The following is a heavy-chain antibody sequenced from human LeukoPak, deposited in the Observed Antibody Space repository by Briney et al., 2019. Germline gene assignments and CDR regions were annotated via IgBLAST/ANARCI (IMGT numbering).Heavy chain of an antibody. Sequence: SETLSLTCAVYGGSFSGYYWSWIRQPPGKGLEWIGEINHSGSTNYNPSLKSRVTISVDRSKNQFSLKLSSVTAADTAVYYCARARRGSSGWYYTPPPLDYWGQGTLVTVSS. CDR2: INHSGST. CDR1: GGSFSGYY. CDR3: ARARRGSSGWYYTPPPLDY. V-gene: IGHV4-34*01. J-gene: IGHJ4*02. D-gene: IGHD6-19*01.